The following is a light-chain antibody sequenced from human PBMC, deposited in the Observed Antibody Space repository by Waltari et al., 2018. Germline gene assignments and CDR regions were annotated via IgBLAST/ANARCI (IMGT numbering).Light chain of an antibody. CDR3: ASWDDSLNGHWV. CDR1: ASNIGGNL. Sequence: QSVLTQPPSASGTPGQSVTISCSGGASNIGGNLVNWYHQLPGKAPKLLIYRSDRRPSGVPDRFSGSKSGTSASLASSGLQSEDEADYFCASWDDSLNGHWVFGGGTKVTVL. CDR2: RSD. J-gene: IGLJ3*02. V-gene: IGLV1-44*01.